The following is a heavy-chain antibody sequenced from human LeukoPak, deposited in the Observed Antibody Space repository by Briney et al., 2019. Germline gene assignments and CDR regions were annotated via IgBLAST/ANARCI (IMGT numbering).Heavy chain of an antibody. J-gene: IGHJ4*02. CDR2: IYYSGST. CDR3: ARDPDSGSYQFDY. V-gene: IGHV4-59*01. D-gene: IGHD1-26*01. Sequence: SETLSLTCTVSGGSISSYYWSWIRQPPGKGLEWIGYIYYSGSTNYNPSLESRVTISVDTSKNQFSLKLSSVTAADTAVYYCARDPDSGSYQFDYWGQGTLVTVSS. CDR1: GGSISSYY.